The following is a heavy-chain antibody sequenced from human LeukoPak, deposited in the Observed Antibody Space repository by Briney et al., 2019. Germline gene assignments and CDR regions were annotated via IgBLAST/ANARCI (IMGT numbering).Heavy chain of an antibody. J-gene: IGHJ4*02. CDR2: ISYDGSSK. Sequence: GGSLRLSCAASGFTFNSYWMHWVRQAPGKGLEWVSIISYDGSSKYYADSVKGRFTISRDNSKNTLYLQMNSLRDEDTAVYYCARDLDAAAAGILDYWGQGTLVIVSS. V-gene: IGHV3-30*03. CDR1: GFTFNSYW. CDR3: ARDLDAAAAGILDY. D-gene: IGHD6-13*01.